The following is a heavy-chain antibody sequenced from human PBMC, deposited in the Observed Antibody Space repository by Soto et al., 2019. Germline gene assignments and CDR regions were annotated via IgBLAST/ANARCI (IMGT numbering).Heavy chain of an antibody. Sequence: QVQLVQSGAEVKKPGASVKVSCKASGYTFTSYAISWVRQAPGQGLGWMGWISAYNGNTNYAQKLQGRVTMTTDTTKSTAYLEMKSLRSAGTAVYYRARDGPPVDYWGQGTLVTVSS. V-gene: IGHV1-18*01. CDR2: ISAYNGNT. J-gene: IGHJ4*02. CDR1: GYTFTSYA. CDR3: ARDGPPVDY.